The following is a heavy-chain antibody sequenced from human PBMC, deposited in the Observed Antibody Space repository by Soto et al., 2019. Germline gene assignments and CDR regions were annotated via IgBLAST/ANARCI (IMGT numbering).Heavy chain of an antibody. Sequence: PSETLSLTCTVSGGSISSSSYYWGWIRQPPGKGLEWIGSIYYSGSTYYNPSLKSRVTISVDTSKNQFSLKLSSVTAADTAVYYCARDGSGSYWRYGMDVWGQGTTVTAP. CDR1: GGSISSSSYY. J-gene: IGHJ6*02. V-gene: IGHV4-39*01. CDR2: IYYSGST. CDR3: ARDGSGSYWRYGMDV. D-gene: IGHD3-10*01.